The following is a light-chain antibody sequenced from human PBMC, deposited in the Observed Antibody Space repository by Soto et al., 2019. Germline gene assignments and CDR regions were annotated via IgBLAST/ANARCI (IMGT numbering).Light chain of an antibody. CDR1: QSLFANCNNKNC. CDR3: QHFFSPPFP. Sequence: DIVMTQSPDSLAVSLGERATINCKSSQSLFANCNNKNCLAWYQHKPGQPPKMLILWASTRESGVPDRFSGSASGTDFPLTISSLQAEDAAVYYCQHFFSPPFPFGQGTKLEIK. CDR2: WAS. J-gene: IGKJ2*01. V-gene: IGKV4-1*01.